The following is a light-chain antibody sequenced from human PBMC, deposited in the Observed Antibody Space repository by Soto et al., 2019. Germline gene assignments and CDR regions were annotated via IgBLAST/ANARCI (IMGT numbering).Light chain of an antibody. J-gene: IGLJ2*01. Sequence: QSALTQPRSVSGSPGQSVTISCTGTSSDVGGYNYVSWYQQHPGKAPKLMIYDVSKRPSGVPDRFSGTKSGNTASLTISGLQAEDDADYYCCSYAGSYAPWVFGGGTKLTVL. CDR3: CSYAGSYAPWV. CDR2: DVS. CDR1: SSDVGGYNY. V-gene: IGLV2-11*01.